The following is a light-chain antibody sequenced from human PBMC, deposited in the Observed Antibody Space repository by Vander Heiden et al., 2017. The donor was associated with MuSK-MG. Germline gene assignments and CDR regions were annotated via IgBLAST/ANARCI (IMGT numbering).Light chain of an antibody. CDR3: QQDNSFQYT. Sequence: DFQMTQSPSTLSASVGDRVTITCRASQSVGSWLAWYQQKPGRAPRLLIYDASNLQSGVPARFRGSGSGTEFTLTITRLQPDDFGTYYCQQDNSFQYTFGQGTKLDIK. CDR2: DAS. J-gene: IGKJ2*01. V-gene: IGKV1-5*01. CDR1: QSVGSW.